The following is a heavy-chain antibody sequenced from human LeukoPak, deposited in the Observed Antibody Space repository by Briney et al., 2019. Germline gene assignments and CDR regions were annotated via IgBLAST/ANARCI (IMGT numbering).Heavy chain of an antibody. J-gene: IGHJ4*02. CDR2: ISSSSSTI. Sequence: GGSLRLSCAASGFTFSSYGMHWVRQAPGKWLEGVSYISSSSSTIYYADSVKGRFTISRDNAKNSLYLQMNSLRAEDTAVYYCASWGSGYSYGYVPYYFDYWGQGTLVTVSS. CDR3: ASWGSGYSYGYVPYYFDY. CDR1: GFTFSSYG. V-gene: IGHV3-48*01. D-gene: IGHD5-18*01.